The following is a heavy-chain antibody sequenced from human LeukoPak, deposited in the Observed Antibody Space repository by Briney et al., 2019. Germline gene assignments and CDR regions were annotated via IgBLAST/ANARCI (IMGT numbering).Heavy chain of an antibody. Sequence: SETLSLTCAVYGGSFSGYYWSWIRQPPGKGLEWIGEINHSGSTSYNPSLKSRVTISVDTSKNQFSLKLSSVTAADTAVYYCASSRATLRSSGWYNYWGQGTLVTVSS. CDR1: GGSFSGYY. V-gene: IGHV4-34*01. D-gene: IGHD6-19*01. CDR2: INHSGST. J-gene: IGHJ4*02. CDR3: ASSRATLRSSGWYNY.